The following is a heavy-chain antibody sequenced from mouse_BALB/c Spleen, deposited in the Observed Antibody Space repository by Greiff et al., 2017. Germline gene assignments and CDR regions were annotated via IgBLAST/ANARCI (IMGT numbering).Heavy chain of an antibody. CDR2: ISTYYGDA. Sequence: QVQLKQSGAELVRPGVSVKISCKGSGYTFTDYAMHWVKQSHAKSLEWIGVISTYYGDASYNQKFKDKATLTADKSSSTVYMELSRLTSEDSAVYFCARHGHYYGYGGYAMDYWGQGTSVTVSS. D-gene: IGHD1-2*01. V-gene: IGHV1S137*01. CDR1: GYTFTDYA. CDR3: ARHGHYYGYGGYAMDY. J-gene: IGHJ4*01.